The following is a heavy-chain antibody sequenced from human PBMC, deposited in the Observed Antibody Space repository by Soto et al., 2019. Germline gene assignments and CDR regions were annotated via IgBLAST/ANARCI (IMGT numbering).Heavy chain of an antibody. CDR2: IIPIFGTA. V-gene: IGHV1-69*01. Sequence: QVQLVQSGAEVKKPGSSVKVSCKASGGTFSSYAISWVRQAPGQGLEWMGGIIPIFGTANYAQKFQGRVTITADESTSTAYMELSSLRSEDTAVYYCARSRASGSYRAENYDGMDVWGQGTTVTVSS. D-gene: IGHD3-10*01. J-gene: IGHJ6*02. CDR3: ARSRASGSYRAENYDGMDV. CDR1: GGTFSSYA.